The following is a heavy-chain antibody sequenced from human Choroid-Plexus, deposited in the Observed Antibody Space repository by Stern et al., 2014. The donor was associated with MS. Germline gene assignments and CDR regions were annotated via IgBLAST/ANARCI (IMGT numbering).Heavy chain of an antibody. CDR3: ARVYNTIYGIVTQRGSGMDV. V-gene: IGHV3-7*01. CDR1: GFTFGNYW. Sequence: EVQLLESGGGLVQPGGSLTISCTAAGFTFGNYWMTWVRQAPGKGLEGVANIKADGTEKNYVDSVKGRFTISRDNARNSLYLQMNSLRVEDTALYYCARVYNTIYGIVTQRGSGMDVWGQGTTVIVSS. J-gene: IGHJ6*02. D-gene: IGHD3-3*01. CDR2: IKADGTEK.